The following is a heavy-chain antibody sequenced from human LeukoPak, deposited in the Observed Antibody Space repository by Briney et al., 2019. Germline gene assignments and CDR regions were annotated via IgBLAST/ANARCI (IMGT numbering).Heavy chain of an antibody. D-gene: IGHD1-26*01. CDR2: ISSSSSYI. CDR3: ATGGRYGATGYYYYYMDV. Sequence: GGSLRLSCAASGFTFISYSMNWVRQAPGKGLEWVSSISSSSSYIYYADSVKGRFTISRDNAKNSLYLQMNSLRAEDTALYYCATGGRYGATGYYYYYMDVWGKGTTVTVSS. J-gene: IGHJ6*03. V-gene: IGHV3-21*04. CDR1: GFTFISYS.